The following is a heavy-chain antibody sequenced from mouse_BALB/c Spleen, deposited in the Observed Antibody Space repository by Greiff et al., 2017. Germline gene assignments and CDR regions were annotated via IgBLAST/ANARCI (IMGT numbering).Heavy chain of an antibody. CDR1: GFAFSSYD. CDR2: ISSGGGST. Sequence: EVKVVESGGGLVKPGGSLKLSCAASGFAFSSYDMSWVRQTPEKRLEWVAYISSGGGSTYYPDTVKGRFTISRDNAKNTLYLQMSSLKSEDTAMYYCARHRDYFDDWGQGTTLTVSS. D-gene: IGHD3-1*01. CDR3: ARHRDYFDD. J-gene: IGHJ2*01. V-gene: IGHV5-12-1*01.